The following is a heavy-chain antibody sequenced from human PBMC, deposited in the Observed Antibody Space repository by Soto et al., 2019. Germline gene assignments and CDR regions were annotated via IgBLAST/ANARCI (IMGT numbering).Heavy chain of an antibody. CDR1: GYTFNRYG. CDR3: AREGYCSSGSCALYSHDSFGMAV. D-gene: IGHD2-15*01. J-gene: IGHJ6*02. CDR2: ISGYNEKK. Sequence: QVQLVQSGAEVKKPGASVKLSCKASGYTFNRYGISWVRQAPGQGLEWMGWISGYNEKKNYAKNFQGRVTMTTDTSTTAAYMELRSLTSDDSAVYFCAREGYCSSGSCALYSHDSFGMAVGGQGTTVTVSS. V-gene: IGHV1-18*01.